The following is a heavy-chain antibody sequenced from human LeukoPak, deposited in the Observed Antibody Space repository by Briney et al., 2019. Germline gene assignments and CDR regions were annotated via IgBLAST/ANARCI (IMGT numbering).Heavy chain of an antibody. J-gene: IGHJ4*02. D-gene: IGHD3-22*01. Sequence: SVKVSCKASGGTFSSYAISWVRQAPGQGLEWMGGIIPIFGTANYAQKFQGRVTITADESTSTAYMELSSLRSEDTAVYYCAREGDYYDSSGPFYYFDYWGQGTLVTVSS. V-gene: IGHV1-69*13. CDR1: GGTFSSYA. CDR3: AREGDYYDSSGPFYYFDY. CDR2: IIPIFGTA.